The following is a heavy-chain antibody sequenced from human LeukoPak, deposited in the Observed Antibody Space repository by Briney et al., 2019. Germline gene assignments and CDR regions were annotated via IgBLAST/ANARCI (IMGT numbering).Heavy chain of an antibody. J-gene: IGHJ4*02. Sequence: PSETLSLTCTVSGGSISSSSYYWGWIRQPPGKGLEWIGSIYYSGSTYYNPSLKSRVTISVDTSKNQFSLKLSSVTAADTAVYYCARGVVWQWLVPYFDYWGQGTLVTVSS. CDR2: IYYSGST. D-gene: IGHD6-19*01. CDR1: GGSISSSSYY. CDR3: ARGVVWQWLVPYFDY. V-gene: IGHV4-39*01.